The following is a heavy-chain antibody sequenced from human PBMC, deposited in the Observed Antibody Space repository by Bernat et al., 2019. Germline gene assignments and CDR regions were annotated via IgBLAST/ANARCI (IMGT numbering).Heavy chain of an antibody. CDR1: GFTFRSYG. J-gene: IGHJ4*02. D-gene: IGHD3-22*01. Sequence: QVLLVESGGGVVQPGRSLRLPCAASGFTFRSYGIHWVRQAPGKGVEWVAAISYDGIKIFYADSVKGRFTISRDNSKSTSYLQMNSLRAEDTAVYYCAKQLGGAYDSSGYYGVHYWGQGTLVTVSS. CDR3: AKQLGGAYDSSGYYGVHY. V-gene: IGHV3-30*18. CDR2: ISYDGIKI.